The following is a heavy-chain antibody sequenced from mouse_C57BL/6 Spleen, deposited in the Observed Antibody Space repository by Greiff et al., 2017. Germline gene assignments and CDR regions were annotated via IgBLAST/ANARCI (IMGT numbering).Heavy chain of an antibody. CDR2: ISDGGSYT. CDR1: GFTFSSYA. CDR3: ARGRPMGYYAMDY. D-gene: IGHD1-1*02. V-gene: IGHV5-4*03. J-gene: IGHJ4*01. Sequence: DVKLVESGGGLVKPGGSLKLSCAASGFTFSSYAMSWVRQTPEKRLAWVATISDGGSYTYYPDNVKGRFTSSRDNAKNNLYLQMSHLKSEDTAMYYCARGRPMGYYAMDYWGQGTSVTVSS.